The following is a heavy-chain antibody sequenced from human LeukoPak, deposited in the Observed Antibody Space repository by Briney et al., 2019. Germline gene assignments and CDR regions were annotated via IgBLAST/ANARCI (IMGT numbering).Heavy chain of an antibody. CDR1: GYTLTELS. Sequence: ASVKVSCKVSGYTLTELSMHSVRQAPGKGLEWMGGFDPEDGETIYTQKFQGRVTMTEDTSTDTAYMELSSLRSEDTAVYYCATVGVVVPAARVRWWFDPWGQGTLVTVSS. CDR2: FDPEDGET. D-gene: IGHD2-2*01. J-gene: IGHJ5*02. V-gene: IGHV1-24*01. CDR3: ATVGVVVPAARVRWWFDP.